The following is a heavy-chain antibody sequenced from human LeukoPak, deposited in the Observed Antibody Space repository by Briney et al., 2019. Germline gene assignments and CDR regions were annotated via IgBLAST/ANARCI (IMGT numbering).Heavy chain of an antibody. J-gene: IGHJ5*02. Sequence: PSETLSLSCIVSGFSISGYNWSWIRQPPGRGLEWVGSISDTGTSIYNPSLKNRLSMLVDTSKNHYYLNLTSVTAVDTAIYYCARTRTSLDLWGQRALDTVSS. CDR1: GFSISGYN. V-gene: IGHV4-4*09. CDR2: ISDTGTS. CDR3: ARTRTSLDL. D-gene: IGHD1-7*01.